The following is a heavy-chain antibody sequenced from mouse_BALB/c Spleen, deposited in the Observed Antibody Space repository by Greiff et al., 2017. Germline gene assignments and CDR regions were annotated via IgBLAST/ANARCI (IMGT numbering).Heavy chain of an antibody. CDR1: GYSITSDYA. Sequence: EVQLQESGPGLVKPSQSLSLTCTVTGYSITSDYAWNWIRQFPGNKLEWMGYISYSGSTSYNPSLKSRISITRDTSKNQFFLQLNSVTTEDTATYYCASKGHYYGYAYYYAMDYWGQGTSVTVSS. J-gene: IGHJ4*01. CDR2: ISYSGST. V-gene: IGHV3-2*02. D-gene: IGHD1-2*01. CDR3: ASKGHYYGYAYYYAMDY.